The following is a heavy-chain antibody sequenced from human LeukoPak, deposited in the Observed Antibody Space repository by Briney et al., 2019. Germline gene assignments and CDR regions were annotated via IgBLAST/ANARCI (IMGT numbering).Heavy chain of an antibody. V-gene: IGHV3-23*01. CDR1: GFTFSSQA. Sequence: PGGSLRLSCAATGFTFSSQAMSWVRQAPGKGLEWVSGTSGSGGSTYYADSVKGRFTISRDISKNTLYLQMNSLRAEDTAVYYCAKPPDSSGYYGFYFDYWGQGTLVTVSS. CDR2: TSGSGGST. D-gene: IGHD3-22*01. CDR3: AKPPDSSGYYGFYFDY. J-gene: IGHJ4*02.